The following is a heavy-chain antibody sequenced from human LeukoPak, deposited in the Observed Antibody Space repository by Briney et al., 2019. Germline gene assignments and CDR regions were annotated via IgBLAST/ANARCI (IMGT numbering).Heavy chain of an antibody. CDR2: INSDGSST. CDR1: GFTFSSYW. V-gene: IGHV3-74*01. Sequence: GGSLRLSCAASGFTFSSYWMHWVLQAPGKGLVWVSRINSDGSSTSYADSVKGRFTISRDNAKDTLYLQMNSLRAEDTAVYYCARAADSSGYYDYWGQGTLVTVSS. CDR3: ARAADSSGYYDY. D-gene: IGHD3-22*01. J-gene: IGHJ4*02.